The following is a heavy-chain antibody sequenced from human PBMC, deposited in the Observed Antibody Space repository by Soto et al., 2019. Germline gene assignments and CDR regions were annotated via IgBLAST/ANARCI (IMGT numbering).Heavy chain of an antibody. Sequence: QVQLVQSGAEVKKPGASVKVSCKASGYTFTSYYMHWVRQAPGQGLEWMGIINPSGGSTSYAQKFQGRVTMTRDTSTSTVYMELSSLRSEDTAVYYCATIQLLRVAAFDIWGQGTMVTVSS. CDR1: GYTFTSYY. J-gene: IGHJ3*02. CDR3: ATIQLLRVAAFDI. V-gene: IGHV1-46*01. D-gene: IGHD5-18*01. CDR2: INPSGGST.